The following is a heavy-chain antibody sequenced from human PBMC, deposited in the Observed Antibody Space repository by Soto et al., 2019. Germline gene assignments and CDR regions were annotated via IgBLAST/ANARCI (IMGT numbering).Heavy chain of an antibody. J-gene: IGHJ4*02. D-gene: IGHD6-6*01. V-gene: IGHV3-7*01. Sequence: GGSLRLSCAASGFTFSGYWMSWVRQAPGKGLEWVANIKQDGSEKYYVDSVKGRFTISRDNAKNSLYLQMNSLRAEDTAVYYCARDRAARGAPHDYWGQGTLVTVSS. CDR3: ARDRAARGAPHDY. CDR2: IKQDGSEK. CDR1: GFTFSGYW.